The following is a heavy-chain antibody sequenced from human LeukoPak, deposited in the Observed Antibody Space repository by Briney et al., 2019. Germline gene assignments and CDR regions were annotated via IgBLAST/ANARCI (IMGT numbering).Heavy chain of an antibody. CDR1: GFTFSNYA. CDR3: AKPKAASSGTGRYFDY. Sequence: GGSLRLSCAASGFTFSNYAMSWVRQAPGKGLEWVAAISGSGDSTYYADSVKGRFTVSRDNSKNTLYLQMTRLRAEDTALYYCAKPKAASSGTGRYFDYWGQGTLVTVSS. D-gene: IGHD6-13*01. V-gene: IGHV3-23*01. CDR2: ISGSGDST. J-gene: IGHJ4*02.